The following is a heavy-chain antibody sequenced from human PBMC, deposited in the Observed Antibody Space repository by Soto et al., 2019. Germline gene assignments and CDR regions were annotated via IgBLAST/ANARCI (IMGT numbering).Heavy chain of an antibody. V-gene: IGHV3-23*01. CDR3: AKDSNKYSSSLRGRYFDY. Sequence: EVQLLESGGGLVQRGGSLRLSCAAPGFPFSSFVMAWVRQAPGKGREWVSGISGGGSNTFYADSVKVRFTISRDNSKNTLLLQMNSLGAEDTAVYYCAKDSNKYSSSLRGRYFDYWGQGIGVTVSS. J-gene: IGHJ4*02. D-gene: IGHD4-4*01. CDR1: GFPFSSFV. CDR2: ISGGGSNT.